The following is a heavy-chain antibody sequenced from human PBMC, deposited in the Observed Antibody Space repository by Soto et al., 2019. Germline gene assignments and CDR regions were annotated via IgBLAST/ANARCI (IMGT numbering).Heavy chain of an antibody. CDR2: IYYSGST. CDR3: ARYYYDSSCYPKLDY. D-gene: IGHD3-22*01. Sequence: SETLSLTCTVSGGSISSYYWSWIRQPPGKGLEWIGYIYYSGSTNYNPSLKSRVTMSVDTSKNQFYLKLSSVTAADTAVYYCARYYYDSSCYPKLDYWGQGTLVTVSS. V-gene: IGHV4-59*01. CDR1: GGSISSYY. J-gene: IGHJ4*02.